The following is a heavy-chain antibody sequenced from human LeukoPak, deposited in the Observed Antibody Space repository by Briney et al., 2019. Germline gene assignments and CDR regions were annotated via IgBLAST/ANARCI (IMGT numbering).Heavy chain of an antibody. J-gene: IGHJ4*02. CDR2: INNSGDDK. CDR3: ARELDRIQDLDS. Sequence: PGGSLRLSCAASGYTFSCFSMNWVRQAPGKGLERLSSINNSGDDKYHADSVQGRFTISRDNAKNSLYLQMNSLRAEDTAVYYCARELDRIQDLDSWGQGTQVTVSS. V-gene: IGHV3-21*01. CDR1: GYTFSCFS. D-gene: IGHD1-1*01.